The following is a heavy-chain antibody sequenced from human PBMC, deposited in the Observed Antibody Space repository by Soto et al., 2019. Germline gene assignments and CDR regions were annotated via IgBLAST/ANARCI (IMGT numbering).Heavy chain of an antibody. D-gene: IGHD2-15*01. V-gene: IGHV3-23*01. CDR3: AKEDCSGGSCYSWGWFDP. CDR2: ISGSGGST. Sequence: EVQLLESGGGLVQPGGSLRLSFAASGFTFSSYAMSWVRQAPGKGLEWVSAISGSGGSTYYADSVKGRFTISRDNSKNTLYLQMNSLRAEDTAVYYCAKEDCSGGSCYSWGWFDPWGQGTLVTVSS. CDR1: GFTFSSYA. J-gene: IGHJ5*02.